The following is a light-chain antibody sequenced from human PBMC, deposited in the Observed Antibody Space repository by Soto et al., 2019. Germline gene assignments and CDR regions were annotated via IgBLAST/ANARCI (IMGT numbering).Light chain of an antibody. Sequence: EIVMTQSPGTLSLSPGERATISCRASQVIGSRYSAWYHKKSGQAPRLIIYGTSSRATGITDRFSGSGSGTDYTLTISRLEPEDSGVYYCQQFVSSIPLTFGPGTELEIK. CDR3: QQFVSSIPLT. CDR2: GTS. J-gene: IGKJ2*01. CDR1: QVIGSRY. V-gene: IGKV3-20*01.